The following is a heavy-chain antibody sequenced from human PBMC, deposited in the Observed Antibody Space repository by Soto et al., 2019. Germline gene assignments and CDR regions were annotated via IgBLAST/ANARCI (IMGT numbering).Heavy chain of an antibody. D-gene: IGHD6-19*01. Sequence: QVQLVQSGAEVKKPGASVKVSCKASGYTFTSYAMHWVRQAPGQRLEWMGWINAGNGNTKYSQKFQGRVTITSDKSASTAYEELSSLRSEDTALYYCARGAAVAGRDYYYGMDVWGQGTTVTVSS. CDR1: GYTFTSYA. V-gene: IGHV1-3*01. CDR2: INAGNGNT. CDR3: ARGAAVAGRDYYYGMDV. J-gene: IGHJ6*02.